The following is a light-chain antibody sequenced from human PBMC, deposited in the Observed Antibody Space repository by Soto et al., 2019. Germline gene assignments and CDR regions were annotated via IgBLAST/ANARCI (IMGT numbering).Light chain of an antibody. Sequence: EIVLTQSPGTLSLSPGERTTLSCRASQSVSSSYLSWYQQQPGQAPMLLIYGTSSRATAIPDRFSGSGSGTDFTLTISSLEPEDFAVYYCQQYGSSSWTFGQGTKVEI. CDR2: GTS. CDR1: QSVSSSY. V-gene: IGKV3-20*01. J-gene: IGKJ1*01. CDR3: QQYGSSSWT.